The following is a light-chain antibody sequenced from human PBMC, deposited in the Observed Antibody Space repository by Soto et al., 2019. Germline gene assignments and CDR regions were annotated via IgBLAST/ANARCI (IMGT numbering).Light chain of an antibody. V-gene: IGLV2-14*01. J-gene: IGLJ1*01. CDR1: MNDVVAYNY. CDR2: EVS. Sequence: QSLLTQPAYVSGPPGQSVNISCTGTMNDVVAYNYVSSYQQHPGKAPKLMIYEVSKRPSGVSNRFSDSKSGNTASLTISGLQAEDEADYYCRSYISSSTLVFGTGTKVTVL. CDR3: RSYISSSTLV.